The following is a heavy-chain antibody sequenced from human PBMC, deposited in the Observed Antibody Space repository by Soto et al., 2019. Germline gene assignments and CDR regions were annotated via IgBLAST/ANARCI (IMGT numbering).Heavy chain of an antibody. CDR1: GGSISSHY. J-gene: IGHJ6*03. D-gene: IGHD3-9*01. Sequence: SETMSLTCTVAGGSISSHYWSWIRQPPGKGLEWIGYIYYSGSTNYNPSLKSRVTRSVDTSKNQFALKLSSVTAADTAVYYCARGGAILTGYYFYYHMDVWGKRTTVTVSS. CDR2: IYYSGST. V-gene: IGHV4-59*11. CDR3: ARGGAILTGYYFYYHMDV.